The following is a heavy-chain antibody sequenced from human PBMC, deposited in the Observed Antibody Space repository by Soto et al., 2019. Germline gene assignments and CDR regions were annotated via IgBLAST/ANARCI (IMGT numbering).Heavy chain of an antibody. CDR3: AKDIGNWDHDAFDI. J-gene: IGHJ3*02. CDR2: ISWNSGSI. CDR1: GFTFDDYA. Sequence: GGSLRLSCAASGFTFDDYAMHWVRQAPGKGLEWVSGISWNSGSIGYADSVKGRFTISRDNAKNSLYLQMNSLRAEDTALYYCAKDIGNWDHDAFDIWGQGTMVTVSS. D-gene: IGHD7-27*01. V-gene: IGHV3-9*01.